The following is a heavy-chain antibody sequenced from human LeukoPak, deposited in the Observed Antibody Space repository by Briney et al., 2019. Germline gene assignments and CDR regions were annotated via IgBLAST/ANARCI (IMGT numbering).Heavy chain of an antibody. CDR1: GGSISSSDYY. CDR3: VRVGYAYGPVGNWFDP. CDR2: IYYSGGS. D-gene: IGHD5-18*01. J-gene: IGHJ5*02. V-gene: IGHV4-39*01. Sequence: SETLSLTCTVSGGSISSSDYYWGWVRQPPGKGLEWIGNIYYSGGSYSSPSLESRVTISSDTPKNQFSVKLTSVTAADTAVYYCVRVGYAYGPVGNWFDPWGQGTPVTVSS.